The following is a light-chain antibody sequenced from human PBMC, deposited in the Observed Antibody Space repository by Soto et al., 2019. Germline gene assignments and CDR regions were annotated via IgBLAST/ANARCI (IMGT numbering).Light chain of an antibody. CDR3: QQYNSYSWT. V-gene: IGKV1-5*01. CDR1: QSISSW. Sequence: MQVTPSPSTGSTGLLDIFAMTGWASQSISSWLAWYQQKPGKAPKLLIYDASSLERGVPSRFSGTASATELPIPTTSLQPDDFATYYCQQYNSYSWTFGQGTKVDIK. J-gene: IGKJ1*01. CDR2: DAS.